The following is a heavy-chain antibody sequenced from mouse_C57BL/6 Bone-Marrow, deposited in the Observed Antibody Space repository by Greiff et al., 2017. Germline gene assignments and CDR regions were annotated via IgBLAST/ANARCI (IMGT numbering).Heavy chain of an antibody. CDR1: GFSFSSYG. J-gene: IGHJ2*01. V-gene: IGHV5-6*01. CDR2: LSSGGRYN. CDR3: ARWGFPYDY. Sequence: EVQLQESGGDLVKPAGSLTLSCAASGFSFSSYGMSWVRQPPDTRLEWVATLSSGGRYNYYPDSVKGRFTLTRDNAKNNLYLQMSSLKPEDTAMYYCARWGFPYDYWGQGTTLTVSS.